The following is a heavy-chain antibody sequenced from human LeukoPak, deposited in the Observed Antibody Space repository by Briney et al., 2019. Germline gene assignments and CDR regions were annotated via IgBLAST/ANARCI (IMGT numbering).Heavy chain of an antibody. Sequence: ASVKVSCKASGYIFTSYDINWVRQATGQGLEWMGWMSPNSGDTGYAQEFQGRVTMTRDTSISTAYMELTSLRSEDTAVYYCVRGRYSYSYNDFWGQGTLVTVSS. J-gene: IGHJ4*02. V-gene: IGHV1-8*01. D-gene: IGHD5-18*01. CDR3: VRGRYSYSYNDF. CDR2: MSPNSGDT. CDR1: GYIFTSYD.